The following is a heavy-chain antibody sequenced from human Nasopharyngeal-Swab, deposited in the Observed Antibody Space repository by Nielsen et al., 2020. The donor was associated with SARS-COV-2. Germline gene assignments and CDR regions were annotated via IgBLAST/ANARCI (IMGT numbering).Heavy chain of an antibody. D-gene: IGHD1-26*01. CDR2: ISSSSSYI. J-gene: IGHJ4*02. Sequence: WIRQPPGKGLEWVSSISSSSSYIYYADSVKGRFTISRDNAKNSLYLQMNSLRAEDTAVYYCARGLRWVAVVRWELLSGFDYWGQGTLVTVSS. CDR3: ARGLRWVAVVRWELLSGFDY. V-gene: IGHV3-21*01.